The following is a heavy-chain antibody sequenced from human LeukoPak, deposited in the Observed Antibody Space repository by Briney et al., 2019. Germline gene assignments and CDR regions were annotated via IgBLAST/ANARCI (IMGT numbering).Heavy chain of an antibody. V-gene: IGHV3-48*04. Sequence: GGSLRLSCAASGFTFSTYSIHWVRQAPGKGLEWLSYISSSSSTIYYAGSLKGRFTMSRDNSRNTLYLQIKSLRPDDTAVYYCARDAGGAFYWYFDLWGRGTLVTVSS. J-gene: IGHJ2*01. CDR2: ISSSSSTI. CDR3: ARDAGGAFYWYFDL. D-gene: IGHD1-26*01. CDR1: GFTFSTYS.